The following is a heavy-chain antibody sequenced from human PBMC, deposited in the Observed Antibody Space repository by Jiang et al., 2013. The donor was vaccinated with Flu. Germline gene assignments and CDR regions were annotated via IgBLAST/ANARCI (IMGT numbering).Heavy chain of an antibody. V-gene: IGHV4-39*01. Sequence: SSSSYYWGWIRQPPGKGLEWIGSIYYSGSTYYNPSLKSRVTISVDTSKNQFSLKLSSVTAADTAVYYCARRPIMVRGVTLFDYWGQGTLVTVSS. CDR1: SSSSYY. D-gene: IGHD3-10*01. CDR3: ARRPIMVRGVTLFDY. CDR2: IYYSGST. J-gene: IGHJ4*02.